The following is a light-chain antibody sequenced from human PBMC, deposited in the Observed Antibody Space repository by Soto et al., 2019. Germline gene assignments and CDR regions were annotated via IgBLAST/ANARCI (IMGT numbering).Light chain of an antibody. CDR3: SSYTVSKTVL. CDR2: EVS. Sequence: QSALTQPASVSGSPGQSITISCTGSSSDIGTYNYVSWYHHHPGKGPKLMIYEVSNRPSGVSNRFSGSKSGNTASLTISGLQAEDEADYYCSSYTVSKTVLFGGGTKLTVL. CDR1: SSDIGTYNY. V-gene: IGLV2-14*01. J-gene: IGLJ3*02.